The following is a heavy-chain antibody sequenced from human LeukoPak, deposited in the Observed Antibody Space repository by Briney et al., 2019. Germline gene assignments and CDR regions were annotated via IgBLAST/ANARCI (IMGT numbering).Heavy chain of an antibody. D-gene: IGHD6-19*01. Sequence: PGGSLRLSCAASGFTFSSYAMSWVRQAPGKGLEWVANIKQDGSEKYYVDSVKGRFTISRDNAKNSLYLQMNSLRAEDTAVYYCARESGVAGKGDVDYWGQGTLVTVSS. CDR1: GFTFSSYA. CDR3: ARESGVAGKGDVDY. J-gene: IGHJ4*02. CDR2: IKQDGSEK. V-gene: IGHV3-7*01.